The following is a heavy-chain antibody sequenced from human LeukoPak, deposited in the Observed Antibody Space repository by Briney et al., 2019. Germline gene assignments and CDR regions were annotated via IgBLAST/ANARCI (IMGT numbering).Heavy chain of an antibody. V-gene: IGHV4-30-2*01. CDR1: GGSISSGGYY. D-gene: IGHD2/OR15-2a*01. CDR3: ARDLFFYGHFDY. Sequence: SQTLSLTCTVSGGSISSGGYYWSWIRQPPGKGLEWIGYIYHSGSTYYNPSLKSRVTISVDRSKNQFSLKLSSVTAADTAVYYCARDLFFYGHFDYWGQGTLVTVSS. J-gene: IGHJ4*02. CDR2: IYHSGST.